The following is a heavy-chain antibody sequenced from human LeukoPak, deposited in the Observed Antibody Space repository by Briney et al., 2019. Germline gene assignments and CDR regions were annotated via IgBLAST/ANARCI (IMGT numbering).Heavy chain of an antibody. D-gene: IGHD3-3*01. V-gene: IGHV1-46*01. CDR1: GYTFTSYY. CDR2: INPSGGST. Sequence: ASVKVSCKASGYTFTSYYMHWVRQAPGQGLEWMGIINPSGGSTSYAQKFQGRVTMTRDTSTSTVYMELSSLRSEDTAVYYCARSRITIFGVVNENWFDPWGQGTLVTVSS. CDR3: ARSRITIFGVVNENWFDP. J-gene: IGHJ5*02.